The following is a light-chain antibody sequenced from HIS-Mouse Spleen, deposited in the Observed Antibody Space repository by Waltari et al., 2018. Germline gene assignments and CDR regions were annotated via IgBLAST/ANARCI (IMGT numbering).Light chain of an antibody. CDR2: GKN. CDR1: SLRSYY. V-gene: IGLV3-19*01. J-gene: IGLJ2*01. CDR3: NSRDSSGNHVV. Sequence: SSELTQDPAVSVALGQTVRITCQGDSLRSYYASWYQQKPGQAPVLVIYGKNNRASGIPDRLSGSSSGNTASLTITGDQAEDEADYYCNSRDSSGNHVVFGGGTKLTVL.